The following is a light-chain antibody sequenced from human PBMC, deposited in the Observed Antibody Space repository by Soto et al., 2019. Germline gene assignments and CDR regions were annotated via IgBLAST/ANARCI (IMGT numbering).Light chain of an antibody. CDR2: DDN. CDR3: GSWDSSLSAYV. J-gene: IGLJ1*01. V-gene: IGLV1-51*01. CDR1: SSNIGGNS. Sequence: QSVLTQPPSVSAAPGQKVTISCSGSSSNIGGNSVSWYQQLPGTAPKLLIYDDNKRPSGIPDRFSGSKSATSATLGIHGFQTGDEADYYCGSWDSSLSAYVFGTGTKV.